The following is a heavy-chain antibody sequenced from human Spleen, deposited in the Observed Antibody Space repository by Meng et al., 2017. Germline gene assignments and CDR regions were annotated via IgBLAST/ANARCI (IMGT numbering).Heavy chain of an antibody. V-gene: IGHV4-38-2*01. J-gene: IGHJ6*02. CDR1: GYSISSGYY. D-gene: IGHD3-16*02. Sequence: ESLKISCVVSGYSISSGYYWAWIRQPPGKGLEWVGTIYDSATTYYNPSLTSRVTISADTSKNQFSLKLRSVTAADTAVYYCARGNYPYGMDVWGQGTTVTVSS. CDR2: IYDSATT. CDR3: ARGNYPYGMDV.